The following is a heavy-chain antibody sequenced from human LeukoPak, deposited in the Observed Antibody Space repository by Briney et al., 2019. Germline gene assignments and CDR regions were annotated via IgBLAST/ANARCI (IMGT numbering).Heavy chain of an antibody. V-gene: IGHV1-18*01. D-gene: IGHD2-15*01. CDR1: GYTFTSYG. J-gene: IGHJ4*02. Sequence: ASVKVSCTASGYTFTSYGISFGRQAPGQGPEWMGGISAYNGDVNYVQKFQGRVTMTTDTTTSTAYMELRSLRPDEPAVYYCPRDARESVVVDYWGQGTLVTVSS. CDR2: ISAYNGDV. CDR3: PRDARESVVVDY.